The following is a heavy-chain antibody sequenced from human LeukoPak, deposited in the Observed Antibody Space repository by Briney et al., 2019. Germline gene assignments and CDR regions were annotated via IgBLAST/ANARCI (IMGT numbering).Heavy chain of an antibody. CDR2: MNPNSGDR. D-gene: IGHD2-2*01. V-gene: IGHV1-8*03. CDR1: GYTFSSYD. Sequence: ASVKVSCKASGYTFSSYDINWVRQATGQGLEWMGWMNPNSGDRGYAQKFQGRVTTTRNTSISTAYMELSSLRSEDTAVYYCARVLCSSTSCSSSPWFGPWGQGTLVTVSS. CDR3: ARVLCSSTSCSSSPWFGP. J-gene: IGHJ5*02.